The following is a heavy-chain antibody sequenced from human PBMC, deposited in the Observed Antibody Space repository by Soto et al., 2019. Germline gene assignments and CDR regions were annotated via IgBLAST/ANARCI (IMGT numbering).Heavy chain of an antibody. V-gene: IGHV1-69*12. J-gene: IGHJ4*02. D-gene: IGHD6-13*01. CDR2: ALPMFSIT. Sequence: QVQLVQSGAEVRKPGSSVNVSCKASGDTFSNSGFSWVRQAPGQGLEWMGGALPMFSITNHTQKFQDRITISADAPTSTVFMELSDLRPDDTAVYYCARDRVSGLVDWGQGSLLIVSS. CDR1: GDTFSNSG. CDR3: ARDRVSGLVD.